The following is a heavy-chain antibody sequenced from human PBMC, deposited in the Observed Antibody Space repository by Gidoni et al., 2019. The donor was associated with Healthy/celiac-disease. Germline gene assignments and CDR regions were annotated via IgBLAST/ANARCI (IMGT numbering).Heavy chain of an antibody. CDR3: ARALRYFDFDYYGMDV. D-gene: IGHD3-9*01. Sequence: QVQLVESGGGVVQPGRSLRLSCAASGFPFSSYGMHWVRQAPGKGLEWVAVIWYDGSNKYYADSVKGRFTISRDNSKNTLYLQMNSLRAEDTAVYYCARALRYFDFDYYGMDVWGQGTTVTVSS. CDR2: IWYDGSNK. CDR1: GFPFSSYG. J-gene: IGHJ6*02. V-gene: IGHV3-33*01.